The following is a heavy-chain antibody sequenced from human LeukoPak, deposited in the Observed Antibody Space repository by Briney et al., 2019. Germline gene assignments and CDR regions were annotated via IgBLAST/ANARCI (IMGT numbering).Heavy chain of an antibody. CDR2: INPNSGGT. V-gene: IGHV1-2*04. Sequence: ASVKVSCKASGYTFTGYYMHWVRQAPGQGLEWMGWINPNSGGTNYAQKFQGWVTMTRDTSISTAYMELSKLRSDDTAVYYCARALRAWYYYGSGSAPYYGMDVWGQGTTVTVSS. J-gene: IGHJ6*02. D-gene: IGHD3-10*01. CDR1: GYTFTGYY. CDR3: ARALRAWYYYGSGSAPYYGMDV.